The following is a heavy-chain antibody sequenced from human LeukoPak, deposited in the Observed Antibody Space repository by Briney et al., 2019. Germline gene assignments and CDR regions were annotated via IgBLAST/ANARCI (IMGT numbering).Heavy chain of an antibody. CDR3: ARVVFAVTTYYYYMDV. J-gene: IGHJ6*03. V-gene: IGHV3-23*01. Sequence: PGGSLRLSCAASGFTFSTFAMIWVRQPPGKGLEWVSSIFPSGGEIHYADSVKGRFTISRDNSKNTLYLQMNSLRAEDTAVYYCARVVFAVTTYYYYMDVWGKGTTVTVSS. CDR1: GFTFSTFA. CDR2: IFPSGGEI. D-gene: IGHD4-17*01.